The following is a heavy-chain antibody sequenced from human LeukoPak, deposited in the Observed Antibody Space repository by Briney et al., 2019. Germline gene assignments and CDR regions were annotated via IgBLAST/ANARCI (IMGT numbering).Heavy chain of an antibody. Sequence: GGSLRLSCAASGFTFSSYGMNWVRQAPGKGLEWVSSISGSGLNTYYADSVKGRFTISRDKSKNTLYMQMNSLRAEDTAVYYCAKGVTPVISLQFFDYWGQGTLITVSS. D-gene: IGHD4-17*01. CDR2: ISGSGLNT. CDR3: AKGVTPVISLQFFDY. J-gene: IGHJ4*02. CDR1: GFTFSSYG. V-gene: IGHV3-23*01.